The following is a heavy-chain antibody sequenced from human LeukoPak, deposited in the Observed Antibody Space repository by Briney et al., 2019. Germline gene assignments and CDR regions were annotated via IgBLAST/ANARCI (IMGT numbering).Heavy chain of an antibody. V-gene: IGHV3-74*01. J-gene: IGHJ4*02. D-gene: IGHD6-19*01. CDR2: INSDGSST. CDR1: GFTFSSYW. Sequence: GGSLRLSYAASGFTFSSYWMHWDRQAPGKGLVWVSRINSDGSSTSYADSVKGRFTISRDNAKNTLYLQMNSLRAEDTAVYYCAVAGTEGFDYWGQGTLVTVSS. CDR3: AVAGTEGFDY.